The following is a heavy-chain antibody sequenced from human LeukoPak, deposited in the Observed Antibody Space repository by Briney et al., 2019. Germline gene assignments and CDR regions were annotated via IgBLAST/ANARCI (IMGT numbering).Heavy chain of an antibody. CDR2: INAGNGNT. J-gene: IGHJ3*02. CDR1: GYTFTSYA. V-gene: IGHV1-3*01. CDR3: ARAQYYYDSSGYYYVDAFDI. D-gene: IGHD3-22*01. Sequence: EASVKVSCKASGYTFTSYAMHWVRQAPGQRLGWMGWINAGNGNTKYSQKFQGRVTITRDTSASTAYMELSSLRSEDTAVYYCARAQYYYDSSGYYYVDAFDIWGQGTMVTVSS.